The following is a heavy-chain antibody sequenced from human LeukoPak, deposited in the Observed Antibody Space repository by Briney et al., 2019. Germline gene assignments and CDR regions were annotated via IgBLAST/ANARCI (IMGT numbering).Heavy chain of an antibody. CDR1: GGSISSYY. CDR2: IYTSGST. D-gene: IGHD3-9*01. J-gene: IGHJ4*02. CDR3: ARDSHYDTLTGYFHFDY. Sequence: SETLSLXCTVSGGSISSYYWSWIRQPAGKALEWIGRIYTSGSTNYNPSLKSRVTMSVDTSKNQFSLKLSSVTAADTAVYYCARDSHYDTLTGYFHFDYWGQGTLVTVSS. V-gene: IGHV4-4*07.